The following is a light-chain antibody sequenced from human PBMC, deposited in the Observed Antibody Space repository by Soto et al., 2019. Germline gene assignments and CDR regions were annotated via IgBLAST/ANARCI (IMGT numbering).Light chain of an antibody. CDR2: DAS. CDR3: QQRSSWPT. J-gene: IGKJ4*01. Sequence: EIVLTQSPATLSLSPGERATLSCRASQSVSSYLAWYQQKPGQAPRLLIYDASNRATGIPVRFSGSGSGTDFALTISSLEPEDFAVYYCQQRSSWPTFGGGTKVELK. CDR1: QSVSSY. V-gene: IGKV3-11*01.